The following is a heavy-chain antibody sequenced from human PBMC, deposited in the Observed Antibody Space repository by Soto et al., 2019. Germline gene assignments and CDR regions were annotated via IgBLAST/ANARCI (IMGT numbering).Heavy chain of an antibody. CDR3: ARDRYYYDSSGLDAFDI. CDR2: IWYDGSNK. V-gene: IGHV3-33*01. CDR1: G. Sequence: GGHWISKKKGKDMETEAVIWYDGSNKYYADSVKGRFTISRDNSKNTLYLQMNSLRAEDTAVYYCARDRYYYDSSGLDAFDIWGQGTMVTVSS. J-gene: IGHJ3*02. D-gene: IGHD3-22*01.